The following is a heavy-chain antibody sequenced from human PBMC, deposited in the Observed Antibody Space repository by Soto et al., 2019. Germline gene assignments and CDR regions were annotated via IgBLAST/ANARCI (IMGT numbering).Heavy chain of an antibody. CDR3: ARVPPMDAFDI. CDR2: IYYSGST. V-gene: IGHV4-59*01. J-gene: IGHJ3*02. CDR1: GGSISSYY. Sequence: LSLTCTVSGGSISSYYWSWIRQPPGKGLEWIGYIYYSGSTNYNPSLKSRVTISVDTSKNQFSLKLSSVTAADTAVYYCARVPPMDAFDIWGQGTVVTVSS.